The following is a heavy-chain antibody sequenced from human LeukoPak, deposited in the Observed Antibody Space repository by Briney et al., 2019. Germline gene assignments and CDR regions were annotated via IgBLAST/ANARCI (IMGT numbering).Heavy chain of an antibody. CDR3: ARRSGNSSWYRIYWYFDL. CDR1: GGSISSYY. CDR2: IYYSGST. Sequence: SETLSLTCTVSGGSISSYYWSWIRQPPGEGLEWIGYIYYSGSTNYNPSLKSRVTISVDTSKNQFSLKLSSVTAADTAVYYCARRSGNSSWYRIYWYFDLWGRGTLVTVSS. D-gene: IGHD6-13*01. V-gene: IGHV4-59*01. J-gene: IGHJ2*01.